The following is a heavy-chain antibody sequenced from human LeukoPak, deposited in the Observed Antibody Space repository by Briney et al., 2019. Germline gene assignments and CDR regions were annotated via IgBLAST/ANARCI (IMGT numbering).Heavy chain of an antibody. D-gene: IGHD2-2*01. Sequence: ASVKVSCKASGYTFTSYAMHWVRQAPGQRLEWMGWINAGNGNTKYSQKFQGRVTITRDTSASTAYMELRSLRSDDTAVYYCASLTCSSTSCYPGYWGQGTLVTVSS. CDR3: ASLTCSSTSCYPGY. J-gene: IGHJ4*02. CDR1: GYTFTSYA. V-gene: IGHV1-3*01. CDR2: INAGNGNT.